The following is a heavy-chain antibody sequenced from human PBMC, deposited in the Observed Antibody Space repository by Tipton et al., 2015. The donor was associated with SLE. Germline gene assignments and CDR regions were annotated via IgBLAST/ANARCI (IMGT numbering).Heavy chain of an antibody. Sequence: VQLVQSGGDLVKPGGSLRLSCAASGFTFDVYTMHWIRQAPGRGLEWVSLINGRGRIAYADSVKGRFIISRDNSRNSVYLQMNSLRIEDSALYYCTKEHSSGWPNLASWGQGTMVNVSS. CDR3: TKEHSSGWPNLAS. CDR2: INGRGRIA. CDR1: GFTFDVYT. V-gene: IGHV3-43*01. D-gene: IGHD6-19*01. J-gene: IGHJ5*02.